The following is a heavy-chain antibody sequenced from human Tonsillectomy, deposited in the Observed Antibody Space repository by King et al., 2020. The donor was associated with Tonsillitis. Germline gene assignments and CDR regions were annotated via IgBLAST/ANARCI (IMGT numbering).Heavy chain of an antibody. CDR2: IKSKTDGGTT. D-gene: IGHD5-12*01. Sequence: VQLVESGGGLVKPGGSLRLSCAASGFTFSNAWMNWVRQAPGKGLEWVGRIKSKTDGGTTDYAAPGKGRFTISRDDSKNTLYLQMNSLKTEDTAVYYCTTEGGEVATGYFDYWGQGTLVTVSS. V-gene: IGHV3-15*07. CDR1: GFTFSNAW. CDR3: TTEGGEVATGYFDY. J-gene: IGHJ4*02.